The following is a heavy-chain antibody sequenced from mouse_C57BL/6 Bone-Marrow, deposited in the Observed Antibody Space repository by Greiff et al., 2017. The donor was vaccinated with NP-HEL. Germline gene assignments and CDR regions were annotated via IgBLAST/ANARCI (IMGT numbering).Heavy chain of an antibody. CDR2: VYPYNGGT. J-gene: IGHJ1*03. Sequence: EVQLQQSGPVLVKPGPSVKISCKASGFTFTDYYMHWVKQSPGKSLEWIGLVYPYNGGTSYNQKFKGKATLTVDKSSSTAYMELNSLTSEDSAVYYCGRWDFCGSSPYWSCDVWGRETTDTVSS. CDR1: GFTFTDYY. CDR3: GRWDFCGSSPYWSCDV. D-gene: IGHD1-1*01. V-gene: IGHV1-36*01.